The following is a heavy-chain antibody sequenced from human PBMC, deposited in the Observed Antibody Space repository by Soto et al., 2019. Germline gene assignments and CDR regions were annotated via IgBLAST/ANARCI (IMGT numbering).Heavy chain of an antibody. CDR1: GYSFTTYW. Sequence: PGESLKISCKGSGYSFTTYWIGWVRQMPGKGLEWMGIIYPGDSDTRYSPSFQGQVTISADKSISTAYLQRSSLKASDTAMYYCARPSYYYGSGSAFDIWGQGTLVTVSS. CDR3: ARPSYYYGSGSAFDI. V-gene: IGHV5-51*01. J-gene: IGHJ3*02. CDR2: IYPGDSDT. D-gene: IGHD3-10*01.